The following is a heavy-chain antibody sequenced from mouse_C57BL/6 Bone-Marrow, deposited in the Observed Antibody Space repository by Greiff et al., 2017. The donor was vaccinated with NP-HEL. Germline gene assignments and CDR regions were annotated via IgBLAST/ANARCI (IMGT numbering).Heavy chain of an antibody. CDR2: INPNNGGT. CDR1: GYTFTDYY. CDR3: ANYYGSIPLYY. Sequence: EVQLQQSGPELVKPGASVKISCKASGYTFTDYYMNWVKQSHGKSLEWIGDINPNNGGTSYNQKFKGKATLTVDQSSSTAYMELRSLTSEDSAVYYCANYYGSIPLYYWGQGTTLTVSS. V-gene: IGHV1-26*01. J-gene: IGHJ2*01. D-gene: IGHD1-1*01.